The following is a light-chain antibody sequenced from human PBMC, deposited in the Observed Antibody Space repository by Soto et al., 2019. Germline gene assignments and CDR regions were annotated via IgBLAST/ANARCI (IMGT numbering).Light chain of an antibody. V-gene: IGKV3-11*01. CDR3: QHYNSYSEA. CDR2: GAS. J-gene: IGKJ1*01. CDR1: HSISSY. Sequence: VLTQSPATLSLSPGERATLSCRASHSISSYLAWYQQKPGQPPRLVIYGASSRATGIPDRFSGSGSGTHFTLTISSLQPDDFATYYCQHYNSYSEAFGQGTKVDIK.